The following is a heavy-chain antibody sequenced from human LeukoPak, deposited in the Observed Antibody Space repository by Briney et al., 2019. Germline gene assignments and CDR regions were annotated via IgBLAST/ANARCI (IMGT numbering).Heavy chain of an antibody. V-gene: IGHV3-20*04. J-gene: IGHJ4*02. CDR1: GFPFDDYG. Sequence: GGSVRLSCVASGFPFDDYGMSWVRHVPGKGLEWVSGIYWNGDNIDYADSVKGRFTISRDNAKNSLYLQMNSLRAEDTAVYYCARDLTGYTEFDYWGQGILVTVSS. D-gene: IGHD3-9*01. CDR2: IYWNGDNI. CDR3: ARDLTGYTEFDY.